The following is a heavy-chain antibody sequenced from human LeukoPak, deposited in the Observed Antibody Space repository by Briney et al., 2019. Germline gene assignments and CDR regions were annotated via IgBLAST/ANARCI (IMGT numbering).Heavy chain of an antibody. CDR3: ARVIAVAGIDY. CDR2: ITSGSSYR. CDR1: GFTFSSYN. V-gene: IGHV3-21*01. D-gene: IGHD6-19*01. J-gene: IGHJ4*02. Sequence: GGSLRLSCAASGFTFSSYNMNWVRQAPGKGLEWVSSITSGSSYRFYADSVKGRFTISRDNAKNSLYLQMNSLRAEDTAVYYCARVIAVAGIDYWGQGTLVTVSS.